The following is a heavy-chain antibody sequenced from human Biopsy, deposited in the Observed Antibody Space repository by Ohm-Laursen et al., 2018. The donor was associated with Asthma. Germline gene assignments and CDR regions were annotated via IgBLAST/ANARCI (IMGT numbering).Heavy chain of an antibody. CDR2: ISVYNGNT. D-gene: IGHD3-10*01. CDR3: ARAVDYSHYYGIDV. V-gene: IGHV1-18*01. J-gene: IGHJ6*02. Sequence: VASVKVSCKTSGYTFNSAGITWVRQAPGQGLERMGWISVYNGNTKVAQKLQDRVTMITDTSTSTAYMELRSLRSDDTAVYFCARAVDYSHYYGIDVWGQGTTGTVS. CDR1: GYTFNSAG.